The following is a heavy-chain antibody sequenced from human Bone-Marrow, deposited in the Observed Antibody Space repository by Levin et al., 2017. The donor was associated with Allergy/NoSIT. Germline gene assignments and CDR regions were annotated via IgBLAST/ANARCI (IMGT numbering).Heavy chain of an antibody. CDR1: GFSISDFY. Sequence: NPGGSLRLSCTASGFSISDFYMTWIRQAPGKGLEWISHISKEGTYTNYVDSLEGRFTISRDNAENSLYLQINDLRVEDTALYFCTRGTFSDYWGQGTLVTVSS. CDR3: TRGTFSDY. J-gene: IGHJ4*02. D-gene: IGHD3-10*01. CDR2: ISKEGTYT. V-gene: IGHV3-11*06.